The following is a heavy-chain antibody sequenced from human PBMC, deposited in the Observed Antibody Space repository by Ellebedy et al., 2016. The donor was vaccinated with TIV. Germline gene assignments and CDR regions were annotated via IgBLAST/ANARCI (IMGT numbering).Heavy chain of an antibody. CDR1: GYSFTSYW. D-gene: IGHD4-23*01. V-gene: IGHV5-51*01. CDR2: IYPGDSDT. J-gene: IGHJ3*02. CDR3: ARIEYGGNWGAFDI. Sequence: GESLKISCKGSGYSFTSYWSGWVRQMPGKGLEWMGNIYPGDSDTRHSPSFQGQVTISADNSISTAYLQWSSLKASDTAMYYCARIEYGGNWGAFDIWGQGTMVTVSS.